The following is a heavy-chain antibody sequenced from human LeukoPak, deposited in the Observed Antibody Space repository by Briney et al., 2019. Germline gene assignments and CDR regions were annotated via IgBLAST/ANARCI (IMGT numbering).Heavy chain of an antibody. V-gene: IGHV3-7*03. CDR3: AKVRGWNIVVVPAANPFDY. CDR2: IQQHGSET. D-gene: IGHD2-2*01. J-gene: IGHJ4*02. CDR1: GFTFSNYW. Sequence: GGFLRLSCEGSGFTFSNYWMSWVRQAPGKGLEWVANIQQHGSETYYGDSVKGRFTISRDNAKNSLYLQMNSLRAEDTAVYYCAKVRGWNIVVVPAANPFDYWGQGTLVTVSS.